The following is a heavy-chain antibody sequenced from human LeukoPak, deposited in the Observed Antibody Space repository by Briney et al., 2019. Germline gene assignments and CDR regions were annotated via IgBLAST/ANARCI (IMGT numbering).Heavy chain of an antibody. CDR2: IYSGGST. J-gene: IGHJ6*02. Sequence: PGGSLRLSCAASGFTVSSNYMSWVRQAPGKGLEWGSVIYSGGSTYYADSVKGRFTISRDNSKNTLYLQMNSLRAEDTAVYYCARDHSPDTVTLYGMDVWGQGTTVTVSS. CDR1: GFTVSSNY. CDR3: ARDHSPDTVTLYGMDV. V-gene: IGHV3-66*01. D-gene: IGHD4-17*01.